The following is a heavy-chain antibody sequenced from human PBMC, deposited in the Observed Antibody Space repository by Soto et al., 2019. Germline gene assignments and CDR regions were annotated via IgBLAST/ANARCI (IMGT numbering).Heavy chain of an antibody. V-gene: IGHV3-23*01. Sequence: EVQLLESGGGLVQPGGSLRLSCAASGLTFSRYTMSWVRQAPGKGLEWVSGISGSGGSTEYADSVRGRFTISRDDSKNTLYLQMNSLKTEDTAVYYCTTVTYYDFWSGYYDDYWGQGTLVTVSS. D-gene: IGHD3-3*01. CDR3: TTVTYYDFWSGYYDDY. CDR1: GLTFSRYT. J-gene: IGHJ4*02. CDR2: ISGSGGST.